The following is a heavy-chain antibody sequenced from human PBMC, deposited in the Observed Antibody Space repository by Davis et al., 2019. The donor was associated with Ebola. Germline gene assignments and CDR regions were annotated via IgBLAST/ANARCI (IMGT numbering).Heavy chain of an antibody. CDR2: IKQDGSEI. CDR3: SFGDYGRPFEF. CDR1: GFTFSSYW. Sequence: GESLKISCAVSGFTFSSYWMSWVRQAPGKGLEWVANIKQDGSEIHYVDSVEGRFSISRDNPRNLLYLQMDSLRAEDTAVYYCSFGDYGRPFEFWGQGTVVTVSP. D-gene: IGHD4-17*01. J-gene: IGHJ4*02. V-gene: IGHV3-7*01.